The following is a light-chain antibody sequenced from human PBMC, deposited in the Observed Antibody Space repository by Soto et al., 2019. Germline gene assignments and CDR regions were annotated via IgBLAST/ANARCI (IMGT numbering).Light chain of an antibody. V-gene: IGKV3-20*01. Sequence: EIVLTQSPGTLSLSPGEGATLSCRASQSISRLYLSWYQQKPGQPPRLLIYDGSTRATGIPDRFSGSGSGTDFTLTISKLEHGDFAVYYCQQYDTSDTWTFGQGTKVEIK. CDR2: DGS. CDR1: QSISRLY. J-gene: IGKJ1*01. CDR3: QQYDTSDTWT.